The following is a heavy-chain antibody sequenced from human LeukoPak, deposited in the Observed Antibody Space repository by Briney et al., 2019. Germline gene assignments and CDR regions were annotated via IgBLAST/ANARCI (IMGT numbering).Heavy chain of an antibody. J-gene: IGHJ4*02. V-gene: IGHV3-7*01. D-gene: IGHD5-12*01. Sequence: LSGGSLRLSCAASGFTFSNYALSWVRQAPGKGLEWVANIKQDGSEKYYVDSVKGRFTISRDNAKNSLYLQMNSLRAEDTAVYYCARRGYSGYDLISYWGQGTLVTVSS. CDR3: ARRGYSGYDLISY. CDR2: IKQDGSEK. CDR1: GFTFSNYA.